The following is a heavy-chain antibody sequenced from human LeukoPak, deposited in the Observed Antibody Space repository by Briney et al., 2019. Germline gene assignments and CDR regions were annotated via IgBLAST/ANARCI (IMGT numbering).Heavy chain of an antibody. CDR3: GSIGSSWYEDF. Sequence: GGSLRLSCAASGLTFNNYWMTWVRQAPGKGLEWVANINQGGSEKYYVDSVKGRFTISRDNAKYSLYLQMNSLRAEDTAVYYCGSIGSSWYEDFWGQGTLVTVSS. D-gene: IGHD6-13*01. J-gene: IGHJ4*02. CDR1: GLTFNNYW. V-gene: IGHV3-7*01. CDR2: INQGGSEK.